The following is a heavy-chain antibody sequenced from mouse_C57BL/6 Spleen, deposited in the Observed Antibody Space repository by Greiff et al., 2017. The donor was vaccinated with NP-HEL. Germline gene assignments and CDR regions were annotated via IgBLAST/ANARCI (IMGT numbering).Heavy chain of an antibody. Sequence: QVQLKQPGTELVKPGASVKLSCKASGYTFTSYWMHWVKQRPGQGLEWIGNINPSNGGTNYNEKFKSKATLTVDKSSSTAYMQLSSLTSEDSAVYYCARGRYSKDYAMDYWGQGTSVTVSS. CDR3: ARGRYSKDYAMDY. CDR2: INPSNGGT. V-gene: IGHV1-53*01. J-gene: IGHJ4*01. D-gene: IGHD2-5*01. CDR1: GYTFTSYW.